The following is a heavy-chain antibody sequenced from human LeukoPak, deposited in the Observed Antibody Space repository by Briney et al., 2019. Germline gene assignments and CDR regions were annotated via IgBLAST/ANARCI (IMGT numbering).Heavy chain of an antibody. V-gene: IGHV5-51*01. D-gene: IGHD1-1*01. CDR2: IYPGDSDT. Sequence: GESLKISCKGSGYSFTSYWIGWVRQMPGKGLEWMGIIYPGDSDTRYSPSFQGQVTISADKSISTAYLQWSSLKASDTAMHYCARHQPQDGTTYYFDYWGQGTLVTVSS. J-gene: IGHJ4*02. CDR3: ARHQPQDGTTYYFDY. CDR1: GYSFTSYW.